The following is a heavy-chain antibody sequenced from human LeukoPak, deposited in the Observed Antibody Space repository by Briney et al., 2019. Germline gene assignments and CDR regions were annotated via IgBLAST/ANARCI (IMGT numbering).Heavy chain of an antibody. J-gene: IGHJ4*02. CDR3: AADSSGYYYGPY. CDR1: GDSISSYY. V-gene: IGHV4-4*07. D-gene: IGHD3-22*01. CDR2: IYTSGST. Sequence: PSETLSLTCTVSGDSISSYYWSWIRQPAGKGLEWIGRIYTSGSTNYNPSLKSRVTMAVDTSRNQFSLKLSSVTAADTAVYYCAADSSGYYYGPYWGQGTLVTVSS.